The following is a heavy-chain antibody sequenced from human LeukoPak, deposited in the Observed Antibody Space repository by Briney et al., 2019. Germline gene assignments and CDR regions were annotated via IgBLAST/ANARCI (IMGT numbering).Heavy chain of an antibody. D-gene: IGHD6-6*01. CDR3: ARGPNSNWSGLDF. Sequence: GGSLRLSCAASGFTFSSYWMTWVRQTPGKGLGWVANIKQDGSEKYYVDSVKGRFTISRDNAKNTLYLQVNNLRAEDTAVYYCARGPNSNWSGLDFWGQGTLLTVSS. V-gene: IGHV3-7*01. J-gene: IGHJ4*02. CDR1: GFTFSSYW. CDR2: IKQDGSEK.